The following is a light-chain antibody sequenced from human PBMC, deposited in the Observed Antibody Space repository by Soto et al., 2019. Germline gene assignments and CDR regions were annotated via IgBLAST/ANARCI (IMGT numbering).Light chain of an antibody. V-gene: IGKV1-27*01. CDR1: QGISNY. CDR3: QKYNSAPWT. J-gene: IGKJ1*01. Sequence: DIQMTQSPSSLSASVGDRVTITCRASQGISNYLAWYQQQPGKVPKLLIYVASTLQSGVPSRFSGSGSGTDFPLPISSLQPEDCPTYYCQKYNSAPWTFGQGTKGEIK. CDR2: VAS.